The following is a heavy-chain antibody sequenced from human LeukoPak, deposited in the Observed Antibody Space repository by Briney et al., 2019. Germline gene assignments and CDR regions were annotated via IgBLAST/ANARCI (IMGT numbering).Heavy chain of an antibody. CDR2: ITDGGGGT. J-gene: IGHJ4*02. Sequence: GGSLRLSCAASGFTFSSYGMHWVRQAPGKGLEWVSEITDGGGGTDYGDSVKGRFTISRDNSKNTLYLQMNSLRAEDTAVYYCAKAYYGDPPRFLTTQGLDSWGQGTLVTASS. V-gene: IGHV3-23*01. CDR1: GFTFSSYG. D-gene: IGHD4-17*01. CDR3: AKAYYGDPPRFLTTQGLDS.